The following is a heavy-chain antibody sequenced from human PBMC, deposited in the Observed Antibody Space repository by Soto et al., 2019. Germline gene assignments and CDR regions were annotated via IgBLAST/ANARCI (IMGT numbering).Heavy chain of an antibody. Sequence: QVQLVESGGGVVQPGRSLRLSCAASGFTFSSYAMHWVRQAPGKGLEWVAVISYDGSNKYYADSVKGRFTISRDNSKNTLYLQMNSLRAEDTAVYYCARDGGRGYSRYDYAYWGQGRLVTVSS. CDR1: GFTFSSYA. D-gene: IGHD5-12*01. CDR3: ARDGGRGYSRYDYAY. CDR2: ISYDGSNK. J-gene: IGHJ4*02. V-gene: IGHV3-30-3*01.